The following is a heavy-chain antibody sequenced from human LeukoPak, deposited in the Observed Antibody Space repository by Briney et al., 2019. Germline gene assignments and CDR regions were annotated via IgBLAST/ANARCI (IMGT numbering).Heavy chain of an antibody. CDR2: INPSAST. V-gene: IGHV4-34*01. D-gene: IGHD3-10*01. J-gene: IGHJ4*02. CDR3: ARGRRYYGSGSYPFYFDS. Sequence: PSETLSLTCAVYGGSFSGYYGSWVRQPPGKGVEWVGEINPSASTNYNPSLNTPVTISVDPSNHQFSLKLRSVPAADTAVYYCARGRRYYGSGSYPFYFDSWGQGTLVTVS. CDR1: GGSFSGYY.